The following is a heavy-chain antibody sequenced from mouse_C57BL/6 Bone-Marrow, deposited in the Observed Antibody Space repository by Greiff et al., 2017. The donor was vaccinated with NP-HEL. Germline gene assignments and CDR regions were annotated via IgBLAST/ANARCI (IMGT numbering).Heavy chain of an antibody. J-gene: IGHJ2*01. D-gene: IGHD3-2*02. Sequence: VQLQQSGPELVNPGASVKISCKASGYTFTDYYMNWVKQSPGKGLEWIGDINPNNGGTSYNQKFKGKATLTVDKSSSTASMELRSLTSEDSAVYYCSRKAWYFDYWGQGTTLTVSS. V-gene: IGHV1-26*01. CDR3: SRKAWYFDY. CDR2: INPNNGGT. CDR1: GYTFTDYY.